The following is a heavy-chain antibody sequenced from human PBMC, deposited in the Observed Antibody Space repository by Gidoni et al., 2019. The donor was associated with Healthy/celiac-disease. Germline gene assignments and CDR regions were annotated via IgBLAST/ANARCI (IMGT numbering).Heavy chain of an antibody. D-gene: IGHD3-22*01. CDR2: ISWNSGSI. CDR1: GFTFDDYA. V-gene: IGHV3-9*01. J-gene: IGHJ5*02. Sequence: EVQLVESGGGLVQPGRSLRLSCAASGFTFDDYAMHWVRQAPGKGLEWVSGISWNSGSIGYADSVKGRFTISRDNAKNSLYLQMNSLRAEDTALYYCAKGRYYDSSGYYYSEFDPWGQGTLVTVSS. CDR3: AKGRYYDSSGYYYSEFDP.